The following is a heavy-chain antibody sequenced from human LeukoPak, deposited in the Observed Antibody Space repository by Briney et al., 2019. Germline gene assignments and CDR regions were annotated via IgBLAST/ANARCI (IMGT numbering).Heavy chain of an antibody. D-gene: IGHD6-6*01. CDR2: INHSGST. V-gene: IGHV4-34*01. CDR1: GGSFSGYY. CDR3: ARRSIAARPFDY. Sequence: SETLSLTCAVYGGSFSGYYWSWIRQSPGKGLEWIGEINHSGSTNYNPSLKSRVTISVDTSKNQFSLKLSSVTAADTAVYYCARRSIAARPFDYWGQGTLVTVSS. J-gene: IGHJ4*02.